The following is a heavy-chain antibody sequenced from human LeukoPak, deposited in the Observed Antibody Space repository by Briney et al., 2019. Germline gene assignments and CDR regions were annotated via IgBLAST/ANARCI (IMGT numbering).Heavy chain of an antibody. D-gene: IGHD1-1*01. Sequence: ASVKVSCTASGYTFTSYAMHWVRQAPGQRLEWMGWINAGNGNTKYSQKFQGRVTITRDTSASTAYMELSSLRSEDTAVYYCARDKLERLIRYFDYWGQGTLVTVSS. V-gene: IGHV1-3*01. CDR1: GYTFTSYA. CDR3: ARDKLERLIRYFDY. J-gene: IGHJ4*02. CDR2: INAGNGNT.